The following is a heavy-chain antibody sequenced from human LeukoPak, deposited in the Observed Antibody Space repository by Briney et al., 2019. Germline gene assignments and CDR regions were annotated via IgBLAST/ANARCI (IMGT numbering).Heavy chain of an antibody. CDR2: IRYDGGDK. Sequence: GGSLRLSCAASGFTFSLYAMSWVRQAPGKGLDWVTFIRYDGGDKYYTDSVKGRFTISRDNSRNTLYLQMDSLRAEDTAVYYCAKNRHYGSSFDAFDLWGQGTMVSVSS. D-gene: IGHD3-10*01. CDR1: GFTFSLYA. J-gene: IGHJ3*01. CDR3: AKNRHYGSSFDAFDL. V-gene: IGHV3-30*02.